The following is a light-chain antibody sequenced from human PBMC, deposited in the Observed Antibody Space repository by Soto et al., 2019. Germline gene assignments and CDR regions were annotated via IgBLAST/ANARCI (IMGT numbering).Light chain of an antibody. CDR2: GAS. Sequence: EIVLTQSPGTLSLSPGERATLSCRASQSVRSSYLAWYQQKPGQAPRLLIYGASSRATGIPDRFSGSGSGTDFTLTISRLEPEEFAVYYCQQYGVSPLFGPGTKVDIK. V-gene: IGKV3-20*01. CDR1: QSVRSSY. CDR3: QQYGVSPL. J-gene: IGKJ3*01.